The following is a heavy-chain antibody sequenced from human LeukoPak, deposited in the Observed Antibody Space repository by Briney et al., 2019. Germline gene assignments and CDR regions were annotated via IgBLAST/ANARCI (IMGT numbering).Heavy chain of an antibody. J-gene: IGHJ6*03. CDR1: GGSISSSSHY. D-gene: IGHD4-17*01. V-gene: IGHV4-39*01. CDR3: ARSADYGDYVYYYYYMDV. Sequence: PSETLSLTCTVSGGSISSSSHYWGWIRQPPGKGLEWIGSMYYRGSTYHNPSLKSRVTISVDTSKNQFSLKLSSVTAANTAVYYCARSADYGDYVYYYYYMDVWGKGTTVTISS. CDR2: MYYRGST.